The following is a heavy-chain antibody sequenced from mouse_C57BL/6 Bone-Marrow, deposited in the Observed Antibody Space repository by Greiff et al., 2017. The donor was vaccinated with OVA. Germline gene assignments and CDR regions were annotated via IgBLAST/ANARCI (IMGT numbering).Heavy chain of an antibody. CDR1: GYTFTSYG. Sequence: QVQLQQSGAELARPGASVKLSCKASGYTFTSYGISWVKQRTGQGLEWIGEIYPRSGNTYYNEKFKGKATLTADKSSSTAYMELRSLTSEDSAVYFCVSSYGFAYWGQGTLVTVSA. CDR3: VSSYGFAY. J-gene: IGHJ3*01. D-gene: IGHD1-1*01. CDR2: IYPRSGNT. V-gene: IGHV1-81*01.